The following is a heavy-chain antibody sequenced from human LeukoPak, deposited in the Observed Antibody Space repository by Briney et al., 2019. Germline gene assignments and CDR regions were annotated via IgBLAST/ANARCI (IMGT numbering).Heavy chain of an antibody. J-gene: IGHJ4*02. V-gene: IGHV3-15*01. CDR3: TTDNYDYVSYPAY. CDR2: IKSKTDGGTT. Sequence: GGSLRLSCAASGFTFSNAWMSWVRQAPGKGLEWVGRIKSKTDGGTTDYAAPVKGRFTISRDDSKNTLYLQMNSLKTEDTAVYYCTTDNYDYVSYPAYWGQGTLVTVSP. CDR1: GFTFSNAW. D-gene: IGHD3-16*01.